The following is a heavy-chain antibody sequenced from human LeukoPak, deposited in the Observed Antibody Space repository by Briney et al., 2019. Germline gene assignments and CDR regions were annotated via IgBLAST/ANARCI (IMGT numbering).Heavy chain of an antibody. J-gene: IGHJ4*02. CDR3: GRGSVGFGELNY. CDR2: ISYDGSNK. CDR1: GFTFSSYA. D-gene: IGHD3-10*01. V-gene: IGHV3-30-3*01. Sequence: GRSLRLSCAAPGFTFSSYAMLWGRQAPGKGLEWVAVISYDGSNKFYADSVKGRFTLSRDNSKNTLYLQMNSLRIEDTAVYYCGRGSVGFGELNYWGQGTLVTVSS.